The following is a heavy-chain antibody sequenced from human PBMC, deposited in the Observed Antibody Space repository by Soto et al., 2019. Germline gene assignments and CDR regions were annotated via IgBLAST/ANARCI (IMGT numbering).Heavy chain of an antibody. CDR1: GDSLNSGAYY. J-gene: IGHJ6*02. Sequence: SETLSLTCNVSGDSLNSGAYYWTWIRQSPGRGLEWLGHIYHTGSTNYNPSLRSRLTISLDTSKNHFSLTLRSVNAADTAVYYCASSSLYGMDVWGQGTTVTVSS. CDR2: IYHTGST. CDR3: ASSSLYGMDV. V-gene: IGHV4-61*03.